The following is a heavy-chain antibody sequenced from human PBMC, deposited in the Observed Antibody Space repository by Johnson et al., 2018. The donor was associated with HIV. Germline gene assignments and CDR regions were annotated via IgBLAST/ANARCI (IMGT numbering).Heavy chain of an antibody. V-gene: IGHV3-11*01. Sequence: QVQLVESGGALVNPGGSLRLYCGASGFIFSDYYMSWIRQAPGKGLEWVSHISSSGSTIYYADSVKGRFTISRDNAKNSLYLQMNSLRAEDTALYYCAKDLYSSGWSDAFDICGQGTMVTVSS. CDR3: AKDLYSSGWSDAFDI. CDR1: GFIFSDYY. CDR2: ISSSGSTI. J-gene: IGHJ3*02. D-gene: IGHD6-19*01.